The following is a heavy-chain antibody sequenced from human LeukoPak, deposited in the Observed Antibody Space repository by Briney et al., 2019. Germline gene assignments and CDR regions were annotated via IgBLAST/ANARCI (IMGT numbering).Heavy chain of an antibody. D-gene: IGHD1-7*01. J-gene: IGHJ6*03. CDR2: IIPIFGTA. CDR3: AGTPPLRNYMDV. CDR1: GGTFSSYA. V-gene: IGHV1-69*01. Sequence: SEKVSGKASGGTFSSYAISWVRQAPGQGLEWMGGIIPIFGTANYAQKFQGRVTITADESTSTAYMELSSLRSEDTAVYYCAGTPPLRNYMDVGGKGPRSPSP.